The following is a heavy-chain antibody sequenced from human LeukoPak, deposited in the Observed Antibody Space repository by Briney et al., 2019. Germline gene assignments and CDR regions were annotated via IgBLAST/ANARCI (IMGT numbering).Heavy chain of an antibody. CDR1: GYTFTSYG. Sequence: ASVKVSCKASGYTFTSYGISWVPQAPGQGLEWMGWISAYKGNTNYAQKLQGRVTMTTDTSTSTAYMELRSLRSDDTAVYCCARDFRVIAAAGRCAFDIWGQGTMVTVSS. J-gene: IGHJ3*02. CDR2: ISAYKGNT. D-gene: IGHD6-13*01. V-gene: IGHV1-18*01. CDR3: ARDFRVIAAAGRCAFDI.